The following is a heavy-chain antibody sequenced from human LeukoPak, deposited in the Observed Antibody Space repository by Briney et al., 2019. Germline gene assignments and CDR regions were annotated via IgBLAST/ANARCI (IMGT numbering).Heavy chain of an antibody. Sequence: ASVKVSCKASGYTFTTYYIHWVRQAPGQGLEWMGIIDPTGGSTTYAQKFQGRVTMTRDTSTSTVFMEVNSLRSEDTAVYYCALYSSTWYWGQGTLVTVSS. J-gene: IGHJ4*02. V-gene: IGHV1-46*01. CDR3: ALYSSTWY. CDR2: IDPTGGST. CDR1: GYTFTTYY. D-gene: IGHD6-13*01.